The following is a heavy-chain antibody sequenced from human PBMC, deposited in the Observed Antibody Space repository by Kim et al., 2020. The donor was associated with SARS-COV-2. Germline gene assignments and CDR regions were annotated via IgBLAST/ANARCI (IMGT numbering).Heavy chain of an antibody. CDR3: ARGKLERRQGRGLDY. Sequence: PSLKSRVTISVDTSKNQFSLKLSSVTAADTAVYYCARGKLERRQGRGLDYWGQGTLVTVSS. J-gene: IGHJ4*02. V-gene: IGHV4-34*01. D-gene: IGHD1-1*01.